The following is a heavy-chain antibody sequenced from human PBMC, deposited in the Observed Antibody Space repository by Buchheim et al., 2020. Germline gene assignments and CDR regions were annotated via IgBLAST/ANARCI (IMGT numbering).Heavy chain of an antibody. CDR2: ISGSGGTA. D-gene: IGHD6-6*01. CDR3: AKGPFVWDYFDH. Sequence: EVQLLESGGGLVQPGGSLTLSCGASGFIFSSFAMSWVRQAPGKGLEWVSSISGSGGTAYYSDSVRGRFTISRDHSNNTVYLQMNSLRAADTAVYYCAKGPFVWDYFDHWGQGTLVTVSS. V-gene: IGHV3-23*01. J-gene: IGHJ4*02. CDR1: GFIFSSFA.